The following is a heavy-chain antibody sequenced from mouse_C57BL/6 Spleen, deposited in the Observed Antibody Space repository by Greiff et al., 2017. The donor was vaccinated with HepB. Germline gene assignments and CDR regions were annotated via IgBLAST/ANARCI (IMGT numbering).Heavy chain of an antibody. CDR1: GFTFSSYG. CDR3: ARLGPNRNGDWYFDV. V-gene: IGHV5-6*01. Sequence: EVHLVESGGDLVKPGGSLKLSCAASGFTFSSYGMSWVRQTPDKRLEWVATISSGGSYTYYPDSVKGRFTISRDNAKNTLYLQMSSLKSEDTAMYYWARLGPNRNGDWYFDVWGTGTTVTVSS. D-gene: IGHD2-14*01. J-gene: IGHJ1*03. CDR2: ISSGGSYT.